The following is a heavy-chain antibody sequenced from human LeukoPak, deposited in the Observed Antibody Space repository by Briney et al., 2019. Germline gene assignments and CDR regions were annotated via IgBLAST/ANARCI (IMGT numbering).Heavy chain of an antibody. Sequence: TSETLSLTCTVSGGSISSYYWSWIRQPPGKGLEWIGYIYYSGSTNYNPSLKSRVTISVDTSKNQFSLKLSSVTAADTAVYYCARGGGGRTGYSSSWYARGTFDYWGQGTLVTVSS. J-gene: IGHJ4*02. CDR2: IYYSGST. CDR3: ARGGGGRTGYSSSWYARGTFDY. CDR1: GGSISSYY. D-gene: IGHD6-13*01. V-gene: IGHV4-59*08.